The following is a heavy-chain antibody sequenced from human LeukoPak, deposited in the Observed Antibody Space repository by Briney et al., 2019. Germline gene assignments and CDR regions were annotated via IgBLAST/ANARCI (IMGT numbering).Heavy chain of an antibody. J-gene: IGHJ3*02. CDR3: ARPPPNYGDYGYDAFDI. CDR2: IYPGDSDT. V-gene: IGHV5-51*01. D-gene: IGHD4-17*01. CDR1: GYSFTSYW. Sequence: GESLKTSCKGSGYSFTSYWIGWVRQMPGKGLEWMGIIYPGDSDTRYSPSFQGQVTISADKSISTVYLQWSSLKASDTAMYYCARPPPNYGDYGYDAFDIWGQGTMVTVSS.